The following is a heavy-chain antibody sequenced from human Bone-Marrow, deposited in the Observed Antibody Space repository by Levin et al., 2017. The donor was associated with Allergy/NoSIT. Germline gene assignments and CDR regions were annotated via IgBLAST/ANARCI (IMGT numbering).Heavy chain of an antibody. V-gene: IGHV3-21*01. CDR1: GFIFSSYS. J-gene: IGHJ4*02. CDR2: ISNSGNSI. D-gene: IGHD2/OR15-2a*01. CDR3: AIIRGGNY. Sequence: GGSLRLSCAASGFIFSSYSMYWVRQAPGKGLEWVSSISNSGNSIFYADSVKGRFTISRDNTKNSLYLQMNSLRAEDTAVYYCAIIRGGNYWGQGTLVTVSS.